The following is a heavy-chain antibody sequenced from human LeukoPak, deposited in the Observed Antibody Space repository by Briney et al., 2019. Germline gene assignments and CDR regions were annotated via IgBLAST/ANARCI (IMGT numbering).Heavy chain of an antibody. D-gene: IGHD6-13*01. CDR3: ARYRFFDSSSWEVYGMDV. CDR2: RSYDGSNK. CDR1: GCSFSSYA. V-gene: IGHV3-30-3*01. J-gene: IGHJ6*02. Sequence: GTSLSLSCAASGCSFSSYAMYWVRQAPGKGLGLVAVRSYDGSNKYYADSVNGRFTISRDNTKKTLYLQMNSLRAEDTAVYYCARYRFFDSSSWEVYGMDVWGQGTTVTVSS.